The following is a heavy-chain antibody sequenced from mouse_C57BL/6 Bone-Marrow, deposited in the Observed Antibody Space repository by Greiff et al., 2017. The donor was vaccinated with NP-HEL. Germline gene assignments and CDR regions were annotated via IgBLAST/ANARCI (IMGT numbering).Heavy chain of an antibody. CDR1: GFNIKNTY. Sequence: EVQLQQSVAELVRPGASVKLSCTASGFNIKNTYMHWVKQRPEQGLEWIGRIDPANGNTKYTPKFQGKATITADTSSNTAYLQLISLTSEDTAIDYCSRALTDGYYEDFDYWGQGTTLTVSS. CDR2: IDPANGNT. J-gene: IGHJ2*01. D-gene: IGHD2-3*01. V-gene: IGHV14-3*01. CDR3: SRALTDGYYEDFDY.